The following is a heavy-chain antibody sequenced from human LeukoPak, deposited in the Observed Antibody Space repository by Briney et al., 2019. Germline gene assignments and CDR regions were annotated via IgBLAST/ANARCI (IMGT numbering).Heavy chain of an antibody. CDR3: ARVRSSGLTPHHAFDI. D-gene: IGHD6-19*01. J-gene: IGHJ3*02. Sequence: SVKVSCKASGGTFSSYAISWVRQAPGQGLEWMGGIIPIFGTANYAQKFQGRVTITADESTSTAYMKLSSLRSEDTAVYYCARVRSSGLTPHHAFDIWGQGTMVTVSS. V-gene: IGHV1-69*13. CDR2: IIPIFGTA. CDR1: GGTFSSYA.